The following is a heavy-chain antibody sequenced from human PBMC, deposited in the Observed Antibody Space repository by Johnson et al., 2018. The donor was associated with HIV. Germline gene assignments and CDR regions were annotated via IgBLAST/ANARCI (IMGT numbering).Heavy chain of an antibody. D-gene: IGHD7-27*01. CDR3: AKSTNRKLGIGNDAFDI. J-gene: IGHJ3*02. V-gene: IGHV3-9*01. Sequence: VQLVESGGGLVQPGRSLRLSCAASGFTFDDYAMHWVRQAPGKGLEWVSGISWNSGSIGYADSVKGRFTISRDNAKNSLYLQMNSLRAEETALYYCAKSTNRKLGIGNDAFDIWGQGTMVTVSS. CDR1: GFTFDDYA. CDR2: ISWNSGSI.